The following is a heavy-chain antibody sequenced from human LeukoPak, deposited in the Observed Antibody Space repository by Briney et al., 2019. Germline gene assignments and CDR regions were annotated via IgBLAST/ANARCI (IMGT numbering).Heavy chain of an antibody. CDR3: VGRDY. D-gene: IGHD3-10*01. V-gene: IGHV3-21*04. CDR1: GFN. CDR2: ISSSANYI. J-gene: IGHJ4*02. Sequence: PGGSLRLSCAASGFNMNWIRQAPGKGLEWVSSISSSANYIYYADSLRGRFTISRDNAKNSLYLQMNSLRAEDTAVYYCVGRDYWGQGTLVTVSS.